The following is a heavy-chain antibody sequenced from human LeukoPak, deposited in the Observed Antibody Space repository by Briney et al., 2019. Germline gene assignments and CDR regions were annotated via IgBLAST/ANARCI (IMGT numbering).Heavy chain of an antibody. CDR3: AKGYYYDSSGYLGDGMDV. D-gene: IGHD3-22*01. CDR2: ISGSGDST. Sequence: GGSLRLSCAASGFTFSTYAVNWVRQAPGKGLEWVSTISGSGDSTYYADSVKGRFTISRDNSKNTLYLQMNSLRAEDTAVYYCAKGYYYDSSGYLGDGMDVWGQGTTVTVSS. CDR1: GFTFSTYA. J-gene: IGHJ6*02. V-gene: IGHV3-23*01.